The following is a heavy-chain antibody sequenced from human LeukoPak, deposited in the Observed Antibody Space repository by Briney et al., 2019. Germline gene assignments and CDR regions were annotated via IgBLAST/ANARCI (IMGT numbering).Heavy chain of an antibody. CDR1: GYTFTSYY. V-gene: IGHV1-46*01. Sequence: GASVKVSCKASGYTFTSYYMHWVRQAPGQGLEWMGIINPSGGSTSYAQKFQGRVTMTRDMSTSTVYMELSRLRSDDTAVYYCARDHDSYGPPDAFDIWGQGTMVTVSS. CDR2: INPSGGST. J-gene: IGHJ3*02. CDR3: ARDHDSYGPPDAFDI. D-gene: IGHD5-18*01.